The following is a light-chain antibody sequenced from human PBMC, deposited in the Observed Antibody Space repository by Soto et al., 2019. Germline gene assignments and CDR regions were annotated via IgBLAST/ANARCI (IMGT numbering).Light chain of an antibody. Sequence: QSVLTQPPSASGTPGQRVTISCSGSNSNIGTNAVNWYQQIPGTAPKLLIYGNNNRPSGVPDRFSGSKSGTSASLAITGLQGEDEAEYYCQSYDSTLSGSEVVFGGGTKVTVL. CDR2: GNN. CDR3: QSYDSTLSGSEVV. V-gene: IGLV1-40*01. J-gene: IGLJ2*01. CDR1: NSNIGTNA.